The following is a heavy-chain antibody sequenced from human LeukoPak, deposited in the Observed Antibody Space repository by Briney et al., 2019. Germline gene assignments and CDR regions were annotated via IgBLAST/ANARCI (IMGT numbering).Heavy chain of an antibody. CDR2: INPNSGGT. Sequence: GASVKVSCKASGYTFTGYYMHWVRQALGQGLEWMGWINPNSGGTNYAQKFQGWVTMTRDTSISTAYMELSRLRSDDTAVYYCARLGIAVAGFDYWGQGTLVTVSS. J-gene: IGHJ4*02. CDR3: ARLGIAVAGFDY. V-gene: IGHV1-2*04. CDR1: GYTFTGYY. D-gene: IGHD6-19*01.